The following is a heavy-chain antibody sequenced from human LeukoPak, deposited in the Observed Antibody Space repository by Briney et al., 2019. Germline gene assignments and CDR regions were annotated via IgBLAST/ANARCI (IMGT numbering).Heavy chain of an antibody. CDR2: IYYSGNT. V-gene: IGHV4-39*01. CDR3: ASLVPGAVATYGWVS. J-gene: IGHJ5*02. D-gene: IGHD6-19*01. CDR1: GGSISSSDYY. Sequence: PSETLSLTCTVSGGSISSSDYYWGWIRQPPGKGLEWIGSIYYSGNTFYNPSLKSRVTISVDTSKNQFSLKVSSVTVGDTAVYYCASLVPGAVATYGWVSWGQGTLVTVSS.